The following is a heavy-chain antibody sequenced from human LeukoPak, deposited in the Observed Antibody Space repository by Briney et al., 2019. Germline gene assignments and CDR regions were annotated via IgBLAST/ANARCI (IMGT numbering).Heavy chain of an antibody. J-gene: IGHJ6*03. CDR2: IYTSGST. D-gene: IGHD3-22*01. V-gene: IGHV4-61*02. CDR1: GGSISSGSYY. Sequence: SETLSLTCTVSGGSISSGSYYWSWIRQPAGKGLEWIGRIYTSGSTNYNPSLKSRVTISVDTSKNQFSLKLSSVTAADTAVYYCARDPPSLYYDSSGYRGYYYYYMDVWGKGTTVTVSS. CDR3: ARDPPSLYYDSSGYRGYYYYYMDV.